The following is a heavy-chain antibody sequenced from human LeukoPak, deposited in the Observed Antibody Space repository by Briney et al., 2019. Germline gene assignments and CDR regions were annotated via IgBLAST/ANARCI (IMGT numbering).Heavy chain of an antibody. V-gene: IGHV4-4*07. Sequence: SETLSLTCTVSGGSISRYHWSWIRQPAGKGLEGIGRIYTSGSTYYNPSLKSRVTMSVDTSKNQYSQKLSSVTAADTAVYYWARQVLTGYRGWFDPWGQGTLVTVAS. CDR3: ARQVLTGYRGWFDP. J-gene: IGHJ5*02. D-gene: IGHD3-9*01. CDR2: IYTSGST. CDR1: GGSISRYH.